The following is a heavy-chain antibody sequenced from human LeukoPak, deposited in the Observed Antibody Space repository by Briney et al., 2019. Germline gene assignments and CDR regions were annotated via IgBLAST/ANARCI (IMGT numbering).Heavy chain of an antibody. V-gene: IGHV2-5*02. CDR3: AQSPVFWYGSFHDAYDI. CDR1: GGSLSTSGVG. D-gene: IGHD3-10*01. Sequence: SGPTLVKPTQPLTLTFSLSGGSLSTSGVGVGWIRQPPGKALEWLALIYWDDDSRYSPSLKSRLTIAKDTSKNQVVLTLTNMDSVDTATYYCAQSPVFWYGSFHDAYDIWGLGMMVTVSS. J-gene: IGHJ3*02. CDR2: IYWDDDS.